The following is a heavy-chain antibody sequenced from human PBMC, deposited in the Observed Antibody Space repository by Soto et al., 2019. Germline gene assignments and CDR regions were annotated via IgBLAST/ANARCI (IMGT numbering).Heavy chain of an antibody. V-gene: IGHV5-51*01. CDR1: GYSFTSCW. J-gene: IGHJ4*02. CDR3: ARHVEDYVWGSYRYIDY. CDR2: IYPGDSDT. Sequence: LGESLKISCKGSGYSFTSCWIGWVRQMPGKGLEWMGIIYPGDSDTRYSPSFQGQVTISADKSISTAYLQWSSLKASDTAMYYCARHVEDYVWGSYRYIDYWGQGTLVTVSS. D-gene: IGHD3-16*02.